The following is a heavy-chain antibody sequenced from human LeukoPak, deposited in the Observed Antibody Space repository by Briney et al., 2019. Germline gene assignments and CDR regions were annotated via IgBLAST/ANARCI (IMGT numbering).Heavy chain of an antibody. CDR1: GFTFSGSA. Sequence: GGSLRLSCAASGFTFSGSAMRWVRQASGKGLEWVGRIRSKANSYATAYAASVKGRFTISRDDSKNTAYLQMNSLKTEDTAVYYCTRLSRNYYYYMDVWGKGTTVTVSS. CDR2: IRSKANSYAT. CDR3: TRLSRNYYYYMDV. J-gene: IGHJ6*03. V-gene: IGHV3-73*01.